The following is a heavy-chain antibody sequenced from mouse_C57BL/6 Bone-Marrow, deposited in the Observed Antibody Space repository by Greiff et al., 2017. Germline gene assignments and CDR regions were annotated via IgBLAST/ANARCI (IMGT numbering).Heavy chain of an antibody. CDR3: ARLRRQGGFAY. CDR2: INYDGSST. CDR1: GFTFSDYY. Sequence: EVQLVESEGGLVQPGSSMKLSCTASGFTFSDYYMAWVRQVPEKGLEWVANINYDGSSTYYLDSLKSRFIISRYNAKNILYLQMSSLKSEDTATCYCARLRRQGGFAYWGQGTLVTVSA. V-gene: IGHV5-16*01. J-gene: IGHJ3*01. D-gene: IGHD2-12*01.